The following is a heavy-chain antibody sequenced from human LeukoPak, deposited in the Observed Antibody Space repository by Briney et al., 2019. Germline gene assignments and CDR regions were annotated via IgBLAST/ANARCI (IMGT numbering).Heavy chain of an antibody. V-gene: IGHV3-74*01. CDR2: IASDGSST. Sequence: GGSLRLSCATSGFTFSSYWMNWVRQAPGKGLVWVSRIASDGSSTTYADSVKGRFSISRDNAKNTLYLQMNSLRVEDTAVYYCARGRPHGNDYWGQGTLVTVSS. J-gene: IGHJ4*02. CDR3: ARGRPHGNDY. CDR1: GFTFSSYW. D-gene: IGHD4-23*01.